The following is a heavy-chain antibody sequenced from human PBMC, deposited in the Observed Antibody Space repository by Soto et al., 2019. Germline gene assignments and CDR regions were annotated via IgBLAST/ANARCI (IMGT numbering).Heavy chain of an antibody. CDR1: GFTFSSYW. CDR3: AKDATMSYYDFWSGQFDY. V-gene: IGHV3-23*01. CDR2: ISGSGGST. Sequence: GSLRLSCAASGFTFSSYWMSWVRQAPGKGLEWVSAISGSGGSTYYADSVKGRFTISRDNSKNTLYLQMSSLRAEDTAVYYCAKDATMSYYDFWSGQFDYWGQGTLVTV. J-gene: IGHJ4*02. D-gene: IGHD3-3*01.